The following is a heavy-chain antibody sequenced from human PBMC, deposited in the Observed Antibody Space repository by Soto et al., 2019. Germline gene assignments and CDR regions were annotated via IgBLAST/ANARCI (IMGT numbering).Heavy chain of an antibody. D-gene: IGHD2-2*01. CDR3: ARQGYCSSASCYAFDY. J-gene: IGHJ4*02. V-gene: IGHV4-4*02. Sequence: SETLSLTCAVSGGSISSSNWWSWVRQPPGKGLEWIGEIYHSGSTNYNPSLKSRVTISVDKSKNQFSLKLSSVTAADTAVYYCARQGYCSSASCYAFDYWGQGTLVTVSS. CDR2: IYHSGST. CDR1: GGSISSSNW.